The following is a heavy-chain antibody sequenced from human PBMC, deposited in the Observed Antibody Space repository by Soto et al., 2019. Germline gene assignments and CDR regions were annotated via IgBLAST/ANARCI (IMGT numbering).Heavy chain of an antibody. J-gene: IGHJ5*02. V-gene: IGHV1-18*01. CDR2: ISAYNGNT. CDR3: ARGVGSGSYYNQYNWFDP. D-gene: IGHD3-10*01. CDR1: GYTFTNYG. Sequence: ASVKVSCKASGYTFTNYGISWVRQAPGQGLEWMGWISAYNGNTKYAQKFQGRVTMTTDTSTSTAYMELRSLRSDDTAVYYCARGVGSGSYYNQYNWFDPWGQGTLVTVST.